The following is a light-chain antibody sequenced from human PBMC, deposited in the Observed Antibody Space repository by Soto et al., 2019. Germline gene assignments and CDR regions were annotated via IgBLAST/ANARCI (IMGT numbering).Light chain of an antibody. CDR2: DVS. J-gene: IGLJ2*01. V-gene: IGLV2-14*01. CDR1: SSDVGGYNY. Sequence: QSALTQPAPVSGSPGQSITISCSGTSSDVGGYNYVSWYQQHPGKALKLMIYDVSNRPSGVSNRFSGSKSGNTASLTISGLQAEDEADYYCSSYTSSSTLVFGGGTKLTVL. CDR3: SSYTSSSTLV.